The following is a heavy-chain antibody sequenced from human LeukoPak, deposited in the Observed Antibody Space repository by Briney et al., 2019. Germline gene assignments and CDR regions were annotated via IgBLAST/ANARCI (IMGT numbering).Heavy chain of an antibody. CDR2: ISYDGSNK. CDR3: ARSGAGGYVDY. V-gene: IGHV3-30-3*01. D-gene: IGHD3-10*01. Sequence: GGSLRLSCAASGFSFSDYAMHWVRQAPGKGLEWVALISYDGSNKYCADSVKGRFTISRDSSKNTLFLQMNSLRAEDTAVYYCARSGAGGYVDYWGQGTLVTVSS. CDR1: GFSFSDYA. J-gene: IGHJ4*02.